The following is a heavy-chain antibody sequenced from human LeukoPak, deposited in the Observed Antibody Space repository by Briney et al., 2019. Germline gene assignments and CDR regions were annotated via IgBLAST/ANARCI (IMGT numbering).Heavy chain of an antibody. J-gene: IGHJ4*02. Sequence: GGSLRLSCAASGFTFKLYWMHWVRQVPGKRPVWVSRINDDGSDTIYADSVRGRFTISRDDAKNTVYLQMNNLRAEDTAVYYCARDRPSITWTRSFDYWGQGTLVTVSS. CDR2: INDDGSDT. CDR1: GFTFKLYW. CDR3: ARDRPSITWTRSFDY. D-gene: IGHD3/OR15-3a*01. V-gene: IGHV3-74*01.